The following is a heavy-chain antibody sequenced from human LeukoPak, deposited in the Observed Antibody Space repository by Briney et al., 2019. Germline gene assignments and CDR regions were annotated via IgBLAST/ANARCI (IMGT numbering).Heavy chain of an antibody. CDR3: ARDYYDSSGFDFYYGMDV. D-gene: IGHD3-22*01. CDR1: SGSINNHY. Sequence: SETLSLTCIVSSGSINNHYWGWIRQPPGKGLEWIGYIYDSWNTNYNPSLQSRVTISMDASRNQFSLNLTSVTAADTAVYYCARDYYDSSGFDFYYGMDVWGQGATVTVSS. J-gene: IGHJ6*02. CDR2: IYDSWNT. V-gene: IGHV4-59*11.